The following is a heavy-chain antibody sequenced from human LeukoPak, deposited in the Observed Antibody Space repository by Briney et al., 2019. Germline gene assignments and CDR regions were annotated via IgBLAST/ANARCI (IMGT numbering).Heavy chain of an antibody. CDR3: AAGYYDILTGYKDY. V-gene: IGHV4-4*02. CDR2: IYHSGST. CDR1: GGSISSSNW. Sequence: SGTLSLTCAVSGGSISSSNWWSWVRQPPGKGLEWIGEIYHSGSTNYNPSLKSRVTIAVDKSKNQFSLKLSSVTAADTAVYYCAAGYYDILTGYKDYWGQGTLVTVSS. J-gene: IGHJ4*02. D-gene: IGHD3-9*01.